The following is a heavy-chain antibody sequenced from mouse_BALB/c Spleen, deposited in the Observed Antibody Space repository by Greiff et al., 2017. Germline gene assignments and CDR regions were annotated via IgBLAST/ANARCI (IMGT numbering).Heavy chain of an antibody. V-gene: IGHV1S41*01. CDR2: IAPGSGST. J-gene: IGHJ4*01. CDR3: ARRDYGYDGYAMDY. D-gene: IGHD2-2*01. CDR1: GYTFTSYW. Sequence: DLVKPGASVKLSCKASGYTFTSYWINWIKQRPGQGLEWIGRIAPGSGSTYYNEMFKGKATLTVDTSSSTAYIQLSSLSSEDSAVYFCARRDYGYDGYAMDYWGQGTSVTVSS.